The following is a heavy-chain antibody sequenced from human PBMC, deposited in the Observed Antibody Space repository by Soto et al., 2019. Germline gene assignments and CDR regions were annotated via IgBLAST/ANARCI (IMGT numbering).Heavy chain of an antibody. Sequence: QLLLQESGPGLVKPSETLSLTCTVSGGSISSSSYYWGWIRHPPGKGLEWIGSIYYSGSTYYNPSLKSRVTISVDTSKNQFSLKLSSVTAADTAVYYCARGSGSANTMFDYWGQGTLVTVSS. D-gene: IGHD3-10*01. CDR2: IYYSGST. J-gene: IGHJ4*02. V-gene: IGHV4-39*01. CDR3: ARGSGSANTMFDY. CDR1: GGSISSSSYY.